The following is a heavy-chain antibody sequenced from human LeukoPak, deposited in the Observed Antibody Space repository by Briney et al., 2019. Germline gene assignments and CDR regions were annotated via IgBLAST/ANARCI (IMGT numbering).Heavy chain of an antibody. CDR1: GFTFSSYA. V-gene: IGHV3-23*01. CDR3: AKTLRDLEWLTGELDV. Sequence: GGSLRLSCAASGFTFSSYAMSWVRQAPGKGLEWVSAIGGSGSDTSYTDSVKGRFTISRDNSKSTLYLQMNSLRAEDTAVYHCAKTLRDLEWLTGELDVWGQGTAVTVSS. D-gene: IGHD3-3*01. J-gene: IGHJ6*02. CDR2: IGGSGSDT.